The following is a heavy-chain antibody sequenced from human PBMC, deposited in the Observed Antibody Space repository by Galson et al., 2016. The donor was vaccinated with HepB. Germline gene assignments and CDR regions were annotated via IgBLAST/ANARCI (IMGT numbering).Heavy chain of an antibody. CDR1: GFSFSTYG. V-gene: IGHV3-48*04. Sequence: SLRLSCAASGFSFSTYGMNWARQAPGKGLEWVSFISGSRNTIHYADSVKGRFTISRDNAKKSLYLQMNSLRAEDTAVYYCARAGYYDFWSADNYDYPTGYWGQGTLVTVS. CDR2: ISGSRNTI. CDR3: ARAGYYDFWSADNYDYPTGY. J-gene: IGHJ4*02. D-gene: IGHD3-3*01.